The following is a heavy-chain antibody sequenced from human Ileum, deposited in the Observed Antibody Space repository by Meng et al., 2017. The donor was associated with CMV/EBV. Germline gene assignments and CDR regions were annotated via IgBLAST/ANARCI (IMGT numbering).Heavy chain of an antibody. CDR3: VVSPNQAPGP. J-gene: IGHJ5*02. CDR1: GASINSDIW. V-gene: IGHV4-4*02. Sequence: LTCAVSGASINSDIWGGWVRQPAGKGLEWIGEIYRTGSTNYSPSLKSRVTISMDTSKNQFSLNLSSVTAADTAYYYCVVSPNQAPGPWGQGTLVTVSS. D-gene: IGHD1-14*01. CDR2: IYRTGST.